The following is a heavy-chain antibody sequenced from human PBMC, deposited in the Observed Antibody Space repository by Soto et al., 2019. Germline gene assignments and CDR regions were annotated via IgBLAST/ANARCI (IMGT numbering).Heavy chain of an antibody. CDR2: IYYTRNT. CDR1: GASISSGSFY. V-gene: IGHV4-39*01. CDR3: ARHWEQWLGYIDY. J-gene: IGHJ4*02. Sequence: SDTLSLTCTVSGASISSGSFYWGWIRQPPGKGLEWIGSIYYTRNTYYNPSLKSRVTISVDSSKNQFSLKLSSVTAADTAVYYCARHWEQWLGYIDYWGQGTLVTVSS. D-gene: IGHD6-19*01.